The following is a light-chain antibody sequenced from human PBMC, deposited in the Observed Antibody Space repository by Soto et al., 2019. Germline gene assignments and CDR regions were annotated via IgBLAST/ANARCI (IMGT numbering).Light chain of an antibody. CDR2: WAS. V-gene: IGKV4-1*01. Sequence: DIVMTQSPDSLAVSLGERATINCKSSQSVLYSPNNKNYLAWYQQKPGQPPKLLVYWASTRESGVPDRFSGSGSGTDFTLTINSLLAEDVAVYYCQQYHSPPQTFGQGTKVEIK. CDR1: QSVLYSPNNKNY. CDR3: QQYHSPPQT. J-gene: IGKJ1*01.